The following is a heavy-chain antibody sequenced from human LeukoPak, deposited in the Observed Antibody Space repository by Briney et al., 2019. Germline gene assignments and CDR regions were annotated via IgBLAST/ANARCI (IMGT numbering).Heavy chain of an antibody. V-gene: IGHV4-34*01. CDR1: GGSFSGYY. D-gene: IGHD3-10*01. J-gene: IGHJ4*02. CDR2: INHSGST. CDR3: ARVIITMVRGAIDY. Sequence: SETLSLTCAVYGGSFSGYYWSWVRQPPGKGLGWIGEINHSGSTNYNPSLKSRVTISVDTSKNQFSLKLSSVTAADTAVYYCARVIITMVRGAIDYWGQGTLVTVSS.